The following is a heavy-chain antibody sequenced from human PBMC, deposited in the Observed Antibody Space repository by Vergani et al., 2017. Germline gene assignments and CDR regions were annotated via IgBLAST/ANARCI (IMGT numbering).Heavy chain of an antibody. D-gene: IGHD3-10*01. V-gene: IGHV3-23*01. CDR2: ISGSGGST. Sequence: EVQRLESGGGLVQPGGSLRLSCAASGFTFSSYAMSWVRQAPGKGLGWVSAISGSGGSTYYADSVKGRFTLSRDNSKNTLYLQMNSLRAEDTAVYYCANLWFAGFDCWGRGTVIIVSS. J-gene: IGHJ4*02. CDR3: ANLWFAGFDC. CDR1: GFTFSSYA.